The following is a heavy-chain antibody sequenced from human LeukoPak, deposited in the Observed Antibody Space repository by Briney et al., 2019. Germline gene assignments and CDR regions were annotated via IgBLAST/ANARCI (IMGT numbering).Heavy chain of an antibody. CDR1: GFTFRTHS. J-gene: IGHJ5*02. V-gene: IGHV3-21*01. CDR3: ARVRGHSPNYFDP. CDR2: ISSSGGYI. Sequence: PGGSLRLSCAASGFTFRTHSMNWVRQAPGKELEWVASISSSGGYIYYADSLKGRFTISRDNAKNSLYLQMNSLRVEDTGVYYCARVRGHSPNYFDPWGQGTLVTVSP. D-gene: IGHD2-8*01.